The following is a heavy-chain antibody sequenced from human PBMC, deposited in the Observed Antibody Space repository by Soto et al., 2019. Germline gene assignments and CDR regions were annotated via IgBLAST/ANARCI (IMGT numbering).Heavy chain of an antibody. D-gene: IGHD3-16*01. V-gene: IGHV4-39*01. Sequence: LSLTCTVSGGSISSSSYYWGWIRQPPGKGLEWIGSIYYSGSTYYNPSLKSRVTISVDTSKNQFSLKLSSVTAADTAVYYCARLDRGGTDYVYWGQGTLVTVSS. CDR1: GGSISSSSYY. CDR3: ARLDRGGTDYVY. CDR2: IYYSGST. J-gene: IGHJ4*02.